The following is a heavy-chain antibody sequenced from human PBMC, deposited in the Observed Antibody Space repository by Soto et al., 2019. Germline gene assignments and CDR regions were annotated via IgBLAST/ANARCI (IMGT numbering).Heavy chain of an antibody. V-gene: IGHV2-5*02. CDR2: IYWDDDK. Sequence: QITLKESGPTLVKPTQTLTLTCTFSGFSLSTSGVGVGWIRQPPGKALEWLALIYWDDDKRYSPSLKSRLTITQDTSKRQVVLTMTNMDPVDTATYYCAHSLIGYYYDSSGSNWFDPWGQGTLVTVSS. CDR3: AHSLIGYYYDSSGSNWFDP. D-gene: IGHD3-22*01. J-gene: IGHJ5*02. CDR1: GFSLSTSGVG.